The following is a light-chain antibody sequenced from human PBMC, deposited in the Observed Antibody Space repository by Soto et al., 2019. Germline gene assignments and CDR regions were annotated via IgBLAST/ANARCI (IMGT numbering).Light chain of an antibody. J-gene: IGLJ2*01. CDR3: SSYAGTNNVT. V-gene: IGLV2-8*01. CDR2: EVN. CDR1: SSDVGGYNY. Sequence: QSALTQPPSASGSPGQSVTISCTGTSSDVGGYNYVSWYQQEPGKAPKLIICEVNKRPSGVPDRFSGSKSGNTASLTVSGLQAEDEADYYCSSYAGTNNVTFGGGTKLTVL.